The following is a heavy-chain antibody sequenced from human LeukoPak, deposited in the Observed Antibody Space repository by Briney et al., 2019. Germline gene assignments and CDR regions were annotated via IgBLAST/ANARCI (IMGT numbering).Heavy chain of an antibody. CDR3: ARQTSSMVRGVELNWFDP. J-gene: IGHJ5*02. D-gene: IGHD3-10*01. Sequence: SETLSLTCTVSGGSISSSSYYWGWTRQPPGKGLEWIGSIYYSGSTYYNPSLKSRVTISVDTSKNQFSLKLSSVTAADTAVYYCARQTSSMVRGVELNWFDPWGQGTLVTVSS. CDR1: GGSISSSSYY. CDR2: IYYSGST. V-gene: IGHV4-39*01.